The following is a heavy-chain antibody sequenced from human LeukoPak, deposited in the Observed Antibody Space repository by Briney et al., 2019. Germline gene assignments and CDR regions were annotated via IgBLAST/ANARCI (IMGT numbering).Heavy chain of an antibody. CDR3: ARVGATTSIYDAFDI. V-gene: IGHV1-2*02. CDR1: GYTFTGYY. CDR2: INPNSGGT. Sequence: ASVKVSCKASGYTFTGYYMHWVRQAPGQGLERMGWINPNSGGTNYAQKFQGRVTMTRDTSISTAYMELSRLRADDTAVYYCARVGATTSIYDAFDIWGQGTMVAVSS. J-gene: IGHJ3*02. D-gene: IGHD1-26*01.